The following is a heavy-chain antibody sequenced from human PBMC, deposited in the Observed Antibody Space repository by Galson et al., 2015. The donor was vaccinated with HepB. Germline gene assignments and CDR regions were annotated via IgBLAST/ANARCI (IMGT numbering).Heavy chain of an antibody. CDR3: ARRGGSRLTATFDY. Sequence: LSLTCGVFGGSFSGLYWTWIRQSPGKGLEWIGEINHIGGTNYNPSLKSRVTLSVDTSRKQFPLKLRSLSAADTAVYFCARRGGSRLTATFDYWGQGVLVTVSS. V-gene: IGHV4-34*01. CDR1: GGSFSGLY. D-gene: IGHD2-15*01. J-gene: IGHJ4*02. CDR2: INHIGGT.